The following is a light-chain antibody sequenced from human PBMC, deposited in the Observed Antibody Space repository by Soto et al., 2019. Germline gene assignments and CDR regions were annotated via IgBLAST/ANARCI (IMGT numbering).Light chain of an antibody. CDR3: LQHNSYPLT. CDR2: AAS. V-gene: IGKV1-17*01. Sequence: DIRVTQSPPTLSSSLGDRVTITFLAFPIIRDDLAWYQQIPGKAPKRLIYAASNLQSGVPSRFSGSGFGTEFTLTISSLQPEDFATYYCLQHNSYPLTFGGGTKVDIK. J-gene: IGKJ4*01. CDR1: PIIRDD.